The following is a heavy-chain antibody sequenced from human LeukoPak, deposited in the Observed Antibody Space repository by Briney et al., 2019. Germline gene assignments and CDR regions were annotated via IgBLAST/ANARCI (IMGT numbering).Heavy chain of an antibody. CDR3: ASSGWYRDYFDY. V-gene: IGHV4-59*01. J-gene: IGHJ4*02. CDR2: IYYSGST. D-gene: IGHD6-19*01. CDR1: GGSISSYY. Sequence: SETLSLTCAVSGGSISSYYWSWIRQPPGKGLEWSGYIYYSGSTNYNPSLKSRVTISVDTSKNQCSLKLSSVTAADTAVYYCASSGWYRDYFDYGGQGPLVTVSS.